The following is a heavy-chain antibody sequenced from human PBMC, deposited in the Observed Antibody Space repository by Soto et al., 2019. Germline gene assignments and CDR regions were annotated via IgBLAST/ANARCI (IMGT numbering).Heavy chain of an antibody. Sequence: PSETLSLTSTVSGFSITSYYCSWIRQVPGKGPEWIGYISYSGTTNYNPSLKSRVTMSVDTSKNQFSLKLNSVTAADTAVYYCARGYCTTTNCYAGWFDLWGQGTLVTVSS. J-gene: IGHJ5*02. V-gene: IGHV4-59*01. CDR2: ISYSGTT. CDR1: GFSITSYY. D-gene: IGHD2-2*01. CDR3: ARGYCTTTNCYAGWFDL.